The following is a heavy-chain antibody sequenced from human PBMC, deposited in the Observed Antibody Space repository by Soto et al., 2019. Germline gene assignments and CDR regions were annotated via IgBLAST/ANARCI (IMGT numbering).Heavy chain of an antibody. V-gene: IGHV1-58*01. Sequence: SVKVSCKASGFTFTSSAVQWVRQARGQRLEWIGWIVVGSGNTNYAQKFQERVTITRDMSTSTAYMELSSLRSEDTAVYYCAAEGVVTELVFSDWYFDLWGRGTLVTVSS. CDR2: IVVGSGNT. J-gene: IGHJ2*01. D-gene: IGHD2-21*02. CDR3: AAEGVVTELVFSDWYFDL. CDR1: GFTFTSSA.